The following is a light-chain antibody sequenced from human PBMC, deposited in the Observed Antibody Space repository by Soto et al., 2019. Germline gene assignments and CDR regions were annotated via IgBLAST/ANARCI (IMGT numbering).Light chain of an antibody. J-gene: IGKJ5*01. CDR2: AAS. CDR1: QRISSY. V-gene: IGKV1-9*01. Sequence: IHLTQSVSVVSAHVGDRVTITCRASQRISSYLAWYQQKPGKAPKLLIYAASTLQSGVPARFSGSGSGTEFTLTISSLQPEDFATYYCQQLNSYPITFGQGTRLEIK. CDR3: QQLNSYPIT.